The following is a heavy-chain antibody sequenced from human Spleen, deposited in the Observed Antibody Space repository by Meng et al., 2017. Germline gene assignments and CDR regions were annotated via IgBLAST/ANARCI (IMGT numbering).Heavy chain of an antibody. CDR2: FDPEDGET. Sequence: VKVSCKASGYTLTELSMHWVRQAPGKGLEWMGGFDPEDGETIYAQKFQGRVTMTEDTSTDTAYMELSSLRSEDTAVYYCATADYMVYATLLYAEYFQHWGQGTLVTVSS. CDR3: ATADYMVYATLLYAEYFQH. CDR1: GYTLTELS. D-gene: IGHD2-8*01. V-gene: IGHV1-24*01. J-gene: IGHJ1*01.